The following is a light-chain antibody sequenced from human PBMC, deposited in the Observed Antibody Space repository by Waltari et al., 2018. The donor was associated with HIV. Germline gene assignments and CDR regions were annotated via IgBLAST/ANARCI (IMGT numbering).Light chain of an antibody. CDR3: QAWDSSTVL. Sequence: SHELTQPPSVSVSPGQTATITCPGDYLGDTYASWYQQKPGQSPVLVIYQDDKRPSGIPERFSGSNSGNTATLTITGTQAMDEADYYCQAWDSSTVLFGGGTKLTVL. J-gene: IGLJ2*01. CDR2: QDD. V-gene: IGLV3-1*01. CDR1: YLGDTY.